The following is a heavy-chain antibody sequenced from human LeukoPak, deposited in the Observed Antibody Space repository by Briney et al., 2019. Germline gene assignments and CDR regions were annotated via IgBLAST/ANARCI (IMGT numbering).Heavy chain of an antibody. CDR2: IDPSDSYT. V-gene: IGHV5-10-1*01. J-gene: IGHJ4*02. Sequence: GEPLKISCKGSGYSFTSYWISWVRQMPGKGLEWMGRIDPSDSYTNYSPSFQGHVTISAGKSISTAYLQWSSLKASDTAMYYCARQDSSGIDYWGQGTLVTVSS. D-gene: IGHD6-19*01. CDR3: ARQDSSGIDY. CDR1: GYSFTSYW.